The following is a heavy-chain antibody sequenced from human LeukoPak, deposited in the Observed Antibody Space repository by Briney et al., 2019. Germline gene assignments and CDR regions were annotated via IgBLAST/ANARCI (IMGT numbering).Heavy chain of an antibody. D-gene: IGHD5-18*01. CDR3: AKDYGLYSYGLDY. CDR1: GFTVSSNY. Sequence: GGSLRLSCAASGFTVSSNYMSWVRQAPGKGLEWVSGISWNSGSIGYADSVKGRFTISRDNAKNSLYLQMNSLRAEDTALYYCAKDYGLYSYGLDYWGQGTLVTVSS. J-gene: IGHJ4*02. CDR2: ISWNSGSI. V-gene: IGHV3-9*01.